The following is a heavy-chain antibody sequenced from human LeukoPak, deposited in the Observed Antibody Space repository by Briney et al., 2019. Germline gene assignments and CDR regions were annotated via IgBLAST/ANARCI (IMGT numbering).Heavy chain of an antibody. D-gene: IGHD4-11*01. Sequence: SETLSLTCTVSGGSISSSSYYWGWIRQHPGKGLEWIGSIYYSGSTYYNPSLKSRVTISVDTSKNQFSLKLSSVTAADTAVYYCASINPTIDYSLDYWGQGTLVTVSS. CDR3: ASINPTIDYSLDY. CDR1: GGSISSSSYY. CDR2: IYYSGST. V-gene: IGHV4-39*01. J-gene: IGHJ4*02.